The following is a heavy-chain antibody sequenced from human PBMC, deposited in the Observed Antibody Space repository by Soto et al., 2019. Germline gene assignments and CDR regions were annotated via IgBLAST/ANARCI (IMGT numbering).Heavy chain of an antibody. D-gene: IGHD3-22*01. Sequence: SETLSLTCTVSGGSISRYYWSWIRQTPGKGLEWIGSIYYSGNTYYNPSLKSRVTISVDTSKNHFSLKLTSVTAADTAMYYCARQPYDSTGYYYGAWGQGTLVTVPS. V-gene: IGHV4-59*08. J-gene: IGHJ5*02. CDR1: GGSISRYY. CDR2: IYYSGNT. CDR3: ARQPYDSTGYYYGA.